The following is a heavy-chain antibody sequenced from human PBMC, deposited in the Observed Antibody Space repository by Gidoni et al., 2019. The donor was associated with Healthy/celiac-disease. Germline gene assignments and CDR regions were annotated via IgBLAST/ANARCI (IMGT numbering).Heavy chain of an antibody. J-gene: IGHJ4*02. Sequence: QVQLQESGPGLVKPSDTLSPTCAVSGYSISSGYYWGWIRQPPGKGLEWIGSIYHSGSTYYNPSLKSRVTISVDTSKNQFSQKLSSVTAADTAVYYCARVGGYYYDSSTYYFDYWGQGTLVTVSS. CDR3: ARVGGYYYDSSTYYFDY. D-gene: IGHD3-22*01. CDR2: IYHSGST. V-gene: IGHV4-38-2*01. CDR1: GYSISSGYY.